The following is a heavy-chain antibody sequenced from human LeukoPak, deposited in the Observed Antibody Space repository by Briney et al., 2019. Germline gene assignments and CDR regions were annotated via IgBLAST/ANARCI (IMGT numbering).Heavy chain of an antibody. Sequence: SETLSLTCTVSGDSITSYYWSWIRQPPGKGLEWIGHIYYSGRPSYNPSLKSRATISVDTSKNQFSLKLSSVTAADTAVYYCARGLSLGYSNYWAWGQGTLVTVSS. V-gene: IGHV4-59*12. D-gene: IGHD4-11*01. J-gene: IGHJ5*02. CDR3: ARGLSLGYSNYWA. CDR1: GDSITSYY. CDR2: IYYSGRP.